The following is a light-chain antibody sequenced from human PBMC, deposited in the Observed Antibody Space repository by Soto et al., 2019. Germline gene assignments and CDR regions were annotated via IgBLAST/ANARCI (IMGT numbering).Light chain of an antibody. CDR2: EVS. J-gene: IGLJ1*01. CDR1: SSDVGGYNY. Sequence: QSALTQPASVSGSPGQSITISCTGTSSDVGGYNYVSWYQQHPGKVPKLMVYEVSNRPSGVSSRFSGSKSGSTASLTISGLQAEDEGDYCCSSSTTSSTLVFGTGTKVTVL. V-gene: IGLV2-14*01. CDR3: SSSTTSSTLV.